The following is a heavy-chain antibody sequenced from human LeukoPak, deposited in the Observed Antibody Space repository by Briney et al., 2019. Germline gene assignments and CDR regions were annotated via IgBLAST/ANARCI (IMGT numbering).Heavy chain of an antibody. Sequence: PSETLSLTCTVSGGSINSYYWSWIRQPPGKGLEWIGYIYYSGSTNYNPSLKSRVTISVDTSKNQFSLKLSSVTAADTAVYYCARRWSGYFGYWGQGTLVTVSS. D-gene: IGHD4-23*01. CDR1: GGSINSYY. V-gene: IGHV4-59*01. CDR3: ARRWSGYFGY. CDR2: IYYSGST. J-gene: IGHJ4*02.